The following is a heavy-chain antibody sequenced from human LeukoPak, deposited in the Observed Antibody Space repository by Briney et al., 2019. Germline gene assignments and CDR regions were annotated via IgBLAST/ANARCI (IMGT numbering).Heavy chain of an antibody. D-gene: IGHD1-26*01. V-gene: IGHV1-2*02. Sequence: ASVKVSCKASGYTFTGYYMHWVRQAPGQGLEWMGWISPNSGGTNYAQKFQGRVTMTRDTSISTAYMELSRLRSDDTAAYYCIIRVGATDFDYWGQGTLVTVSS. CDR3: IIRVGATDFDY. CDR1: GYTFTGYY. CDR2: ISPNSGGT. J-gene: IGHJ4*02.